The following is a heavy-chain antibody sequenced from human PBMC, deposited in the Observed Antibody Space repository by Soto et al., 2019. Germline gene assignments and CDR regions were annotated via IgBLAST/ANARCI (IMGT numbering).Heavy chain of an antibody. V-gene: IGHV1-18*01. Sequence: QVQLVQSGAEVKKPGASVKVSCKASGYTFTSYGISWVRQAPGQGLEWMGWISAYNGNTNYAQKLQGRVTMTTDTSTTTGDMELRSLRSDDTAVYYCARDQGAWLANFDYWGQGTLVTVSS. CDR3: ARDQGAWLANFDY. J-gene: IGHJ4*02. CDR1: GYTFTSYG. CDR2: ISAYNGNT. D-gene: IGHD6-19*01.